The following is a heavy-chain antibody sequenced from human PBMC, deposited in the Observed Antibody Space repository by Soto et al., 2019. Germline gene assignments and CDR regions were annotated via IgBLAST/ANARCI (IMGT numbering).Heavy chain of an antibody. D-gene: IGHD1-26*01. CDR3: ARDPLGGSYYFDY. V-gene: IGHV4-34*01. CDR2: INHSGST. CDR1: RGSFSGSW. J-gene: IGHJ4*02. Sequence: SETLSLTCTVYRGSFSGSWWTWRRQPPGKGLAWIGEINHSGSTNYNPSLKSRVTISLDTSKSQFSLRLSSVTAADTAVYYCARDPLGGSYYFDYWGQGALVTSPQ.